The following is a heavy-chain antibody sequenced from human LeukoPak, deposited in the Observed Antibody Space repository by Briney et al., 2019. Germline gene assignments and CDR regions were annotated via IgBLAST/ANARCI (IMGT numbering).Heavy chain of an antibody. CDR1: GFIFSNYW. J-gene: IGHJ4*02. D-gene: IGHD2-15*01. CDR2: SNSDGSST. Sequence: GGSLRLSCAASGFIFSNYWMHWVRHAPGKGLVWVSRSNSDGSSTSYADSVKGRFTIPRDNAKNTLYLQMNSLRAEDTAVYYCARMGVVAATPGFDYWGQGTLVTVSS. V-gene: IGHV3-74*01. CDR3: ARMGVVAATPGFDY.